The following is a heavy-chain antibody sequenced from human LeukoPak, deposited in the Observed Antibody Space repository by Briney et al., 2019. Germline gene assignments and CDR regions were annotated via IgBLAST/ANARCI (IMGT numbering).Heavy chain of an antibody. CDR1: GFTFSNYG. Sequence: GRSLRLSCAASGFTFSNYGMHWVRRAPGKGLEWVAFIRYDGNNKYYADSVKGRFTISRDNSKNTLYLQMNSLRVGDTAAYYCAKDQVELTFYHYYMDVWGKGTTVTVSS. D-gene: IGHD1-7*01. CDR3: AKDQVELTFYHYYMDV. CDR2: IRYDGNNK. J-gene: IGHJ6*03. V-gene: IGHV3-30*02.